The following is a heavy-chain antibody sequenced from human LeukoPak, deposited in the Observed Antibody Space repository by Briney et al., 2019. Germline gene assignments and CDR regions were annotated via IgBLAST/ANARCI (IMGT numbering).Heavy chain of an antibody. CDR1: GFTFSDYY. D-gene: IGHD2-15*01. V-gene: IGHV3-11*01. J-gene: IGHJ5*02. CDR3: ARDLHPVITGYCSGGSCYGAGWFDP. CDR2: ISSSGSTI. Sequence: GSLRLSCAASGFTFSDYYMSWIRQAPGKGLEWVSYISSSGSTIYYADSVKGRFTISRDNAKNSLYLQMNSLRAEDTAVYYCARDLHPVITGYCSGGSCYGAGWFDPWGQGTLVTVSS.